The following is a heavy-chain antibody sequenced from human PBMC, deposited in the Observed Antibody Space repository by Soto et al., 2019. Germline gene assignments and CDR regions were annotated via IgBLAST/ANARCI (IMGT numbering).Heavy chain of an antibody. Sequence: GGSLRLSCAASGFTFSSYGMHWVRQAPGKGLEWVAVIWYDGSNKYYADSVKGRFTISRDNSKNTLYLQMNSLRAEDTAVYYCVSYTVTSGFDYWGQGTLVTVSS. D-gene: IGHD4-17*01. CDR2: IWYDGSNK. CDR3: VSYTVTSGFDY. CDR1: GFTFSSYG. J-gene: IGHJ4*02. V-gene: IGHV3-33*01.